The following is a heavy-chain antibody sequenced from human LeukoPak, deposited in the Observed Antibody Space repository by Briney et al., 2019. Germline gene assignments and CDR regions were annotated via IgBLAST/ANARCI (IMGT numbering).Heavy chain of an antibody. J-gene: IGHJ4*02. CDR1: GFTFSSYS. CDR2: ISSSSRYI. V-gene: IGHV3-21*01. CDR3: AGVWSPPYTSNWPDYFDY. D-gene: IGHD6-13*01. Sequence: PGGSLRLSCAASGFTFSSYSMNWVRQAPGKGLEWVSSISSSSRYIYYGDSVKGRFTISRDNAKNSLYLHMNSLGAEDTAVYYCAGVWSPPYTSNWPDYFDYWGQGTLVTVSS.